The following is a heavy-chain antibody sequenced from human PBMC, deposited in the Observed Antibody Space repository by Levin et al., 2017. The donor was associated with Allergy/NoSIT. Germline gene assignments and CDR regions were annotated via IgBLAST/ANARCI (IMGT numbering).Heavy chain of an antibody. CDR3: ATSSSDSRALDY. Sequence: ASVKVSCKASGYTFTGYYMHWVRQAPGQGLEWMGWINPNSGGTNYAQKFQGRVTMTRDTSISTAYMELSRLRSDDTAVYYCATSSSDSRALDYWGQGTLVTVSS. D-gene: IGHD2-21*02. V-gene: IGHV1-2*02. CDR2: INPNSGGT. J-gene: IGHJ4*02. CDR1: GYTFTGYY.